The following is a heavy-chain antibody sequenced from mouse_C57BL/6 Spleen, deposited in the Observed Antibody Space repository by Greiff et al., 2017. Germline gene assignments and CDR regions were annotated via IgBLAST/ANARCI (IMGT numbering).Heavy chain of an antibody. CDR2: IYPGDGDT. J-gene: IGHJ2*01. V-gene: IGHV1-82*01. CDR3: ARSDGNLFDY. Sequence: QVQLKQSGPELVKPGASVKISCKASGYAFSSSWMNWVKQRPGQGLEWIGRIYPGDGDTNYNGKFKGKATLTADTSSSPAYMQLSSLTSEDSAVYFCARSDGNLFDYWGQGTTLTVSS. D-gene: IGHD2-1*01. CDR1: GYAFSSSW.